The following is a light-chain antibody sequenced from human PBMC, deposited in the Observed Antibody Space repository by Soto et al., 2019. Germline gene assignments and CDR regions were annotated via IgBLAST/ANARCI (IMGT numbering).Light chain of an antibody. CDR1: SSDVGNY. CDR2: DVS. CDR3: TSYTGSSTPYV. Sequence: QSALTQPASMSGSPGQSIAISCTGTSSDVGNYVSWYQQHPDKAPRLIIYDVSNRPSGVSDRFSGSKSGNTASLTISGLQAEDEADYYCTSYTGSSTPYVFGVGTKLTVL. J-gene: IGLJ1*01. V-gene: IGLV2-14*03.